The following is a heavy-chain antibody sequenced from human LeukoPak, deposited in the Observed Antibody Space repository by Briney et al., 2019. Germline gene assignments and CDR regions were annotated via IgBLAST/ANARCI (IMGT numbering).Heavy chain of an antibody. CDR1: GGSISSSNW. Sequence: SGTLSLTCAVSGGSISSSNWWSWVRQPPGKGLEWIGEIYHSGSTNYNPSLKSRVTISVDKSKNQFFLKLSSVTAADTAVYYCARSVEGYCSGGSCYSYSYYMDVWAKGPRSPTP. CDR3: ARSVEGYCSGGSCYSYSYYMDV. V-gene: IGHV4-4*02. J-gene: IGHJ6*03. CDR2: IYHSGST. D-gene: IGHD2-15*01.